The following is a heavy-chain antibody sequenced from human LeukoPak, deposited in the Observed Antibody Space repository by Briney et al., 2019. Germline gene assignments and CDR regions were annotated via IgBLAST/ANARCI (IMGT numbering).Heavy chain of an antibody. Sequence: GGSLRLSCAASGFTFGNSWVHWVRQAPGKGLVWVSLINADGSTTTYADSVRGRFTISRDNAKDTLYLHMNSLRPEDTAVYYCARAQVGAPTDFWGQGTLVTVSS. CDR2: INADGSTT. D-gene: IGHD1-26*01. V-gene: IGHV3-74*01. CDR3: ARAQVGAPTDF. CDR1: GFTFGNSW. J-gene: IGHJ4*02.